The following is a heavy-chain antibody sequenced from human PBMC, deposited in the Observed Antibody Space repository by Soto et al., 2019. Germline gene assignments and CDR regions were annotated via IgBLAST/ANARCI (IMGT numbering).Heavy chain of an antibody. J-gene: IGHJ6*02. CDR2: IYSGGST. D-gene: IGHD3-10*01. CDR1: GFTVSNDY. Sequence: EVQLVESGGGLVQPGGSLRLSCAVSGFTVSNDYMTWVRQAPGKGLEWVSVIYSGGSTYYADSVKGRFAISRDNSKNSLYLQMNSLRAEDTAVYYCARVKYYNSWQHYYGMDVWGQGTTVTASS. V-gene: IGHV3-66*01. CDR3: ARVKYYNSWQHYYGMDV.